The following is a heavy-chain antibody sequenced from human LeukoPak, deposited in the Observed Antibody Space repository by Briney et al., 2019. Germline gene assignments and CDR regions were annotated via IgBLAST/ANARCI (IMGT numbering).Heavy chain of an antibody. Sequence: ASVKVSCKASGYTFTGYYMHWVRQAPGQGLEWMGWINPNSGGTNYAQKFQGRVTMTRDTSISTAYMELSRLRSDDTAVYYCARDTIFGVVTKRQYYYYGMDVWGQGTTVTVSS. CDR2: INPNSGGT. V-gene: IGHV1-2*02. CDR3: ARDTIFGVVTKRQYYYYGMDV. D-gene: IGHD3-3*01. CDR1: GYTFTGYY. J-gene: IGHJ6*02.